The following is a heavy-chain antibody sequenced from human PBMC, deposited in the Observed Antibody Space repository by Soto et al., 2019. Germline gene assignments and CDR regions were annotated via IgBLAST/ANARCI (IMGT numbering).Heavy chain of an antibody. Sequence: QLQLQESGSGLVKPSQTLSLTCAVSGGSISSGGYSWSWIRQPPGKGLAWIGYIYHSGSTYYNPSLKSRVTISVDRSKNQFSLKLSSVTAADTAVYYCARDTGYNTLHAFDIWGQGTMVTVSS. CDR2: IYHSGST. CDR1: GGSISSGGYS. CDR3: ARDTGYNTLHAFDI. J-gene: IGHJ3*02. D-gene: IGHD6-25*01. V-gene: IGHV4-30-2*01.